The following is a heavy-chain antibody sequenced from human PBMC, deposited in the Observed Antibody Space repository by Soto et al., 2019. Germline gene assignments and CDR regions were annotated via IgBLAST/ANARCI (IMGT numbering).Heavy chain of an antibody. CDR3: ARVEGSASSAGD. V-gene: IGHV1-2*02. CDR2: VNPRNGVT. CDR1: GYTFTAYY. D-gene: IGHD3-10*01. J-gene: IGHJ4*02. Sequence: QVQLVQSGAEVKKPGASVKVSCRASGYTFTAYYIHWVRQAPGQGLEWLGRVNPRNGVTRYAHKFQGRVTMTGDTSITTAYMELTRLTSDDTAMYYCARVEGSASSAGDWGQGTLVAVSS.